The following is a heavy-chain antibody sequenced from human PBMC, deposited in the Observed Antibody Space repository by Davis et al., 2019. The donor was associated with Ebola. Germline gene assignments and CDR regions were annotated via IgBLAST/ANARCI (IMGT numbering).Heavy chain of an antibody. J-gene: IGHJ3*02. V-gene: IGHV1-46*01. CDR3: AGEGGRYYDSSGYVFDI. D-gene: IGHD3-22*01. CDR1: GYRFTSYY. Sequence: ASVTVSCKASGYRFTSYYMHWVRQAPGQGLEWMGIINPITGGTIYGQNFQVRVNMTRDTSTSTVDMELGSVRSEDTAVYYCAGEGGRYYDSSGYVFDIWGQGTMVKVSS. CDR2: INPITGGT.